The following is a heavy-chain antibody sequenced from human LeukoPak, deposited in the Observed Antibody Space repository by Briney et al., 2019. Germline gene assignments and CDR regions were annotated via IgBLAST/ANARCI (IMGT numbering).Heavy chain of an antibody. CDR1: GYTFTSYD. CDR3: ARRVPYYDILTGYTYYMDV. Sequence: ASVKVSCKASGYTFTSYDINWVRRATGQGLEWMGWMNPNSGNTGYAQKFQGRVTITRNTSMSTAYMELSSLRSEDTAVYYCARRVPYYDILTGYTYYMDVWGKGTTVTISS. J-gene: IGHJ6*03. CDR2: MNPNSGNT. D-gene: IGHD3-9*01. V-gene: IGHV1-8*03.